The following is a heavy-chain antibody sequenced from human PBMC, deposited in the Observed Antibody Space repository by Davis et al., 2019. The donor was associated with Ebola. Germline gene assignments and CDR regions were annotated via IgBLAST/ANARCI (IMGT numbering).Heavy chain of an antibody. CDR3: IRDMGVYGGNSPLDY. V-gene: IGHV3-49*04. J-gene: IGHJ4*02. D-gene: IGHD4-23*01. Sequence: PGGSLRLSCTASGFTFGDYAMSWVRQAPGKGLEWVGFIRSKAYGGTTEYAASVNGRITISRDDSKSIAYLQMNSLKTEDTAVYYCIRDMGVYGGNSPLDYWGQGTLVTVSS. CDR1: GFTFGDYA. CDR2: IRSKAYGGTT.